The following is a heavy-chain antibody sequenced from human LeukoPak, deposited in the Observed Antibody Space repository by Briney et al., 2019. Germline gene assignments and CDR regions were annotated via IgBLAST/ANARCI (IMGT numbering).Heavy chain of an antibody. V-gene: IGHV1-69*13. J-gene: IGHJ3*02. CDR2: IIPIFGTA. Sequence: ASVKVSCTASGGTFSSYAISWVRQAPGQGLEWMGGIIPIFGTANYAQKFQGRVTITADESTSTAYMELSSLRSEDTAVYYCARRDYYGSGSPDAFDIWGQGTMVTVSS. CDR1: GGTFSSYA. D-gene: IGHD3-10*01. CDR3: ARRDYYGSGSPDAFDI.